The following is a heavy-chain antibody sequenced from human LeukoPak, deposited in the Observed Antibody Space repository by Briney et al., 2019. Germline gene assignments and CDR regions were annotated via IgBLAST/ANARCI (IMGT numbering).Heavy chain of an antibody. CDR2: LYHSGNT. Sequence: SETLSLTCTVSGYSISNAYYWGWIRQPPGKGLEWIGSLYHSGNTYYNPSLKSRVTTSVDTSKNRFSLKLTSVTAADTAVYYRARELHSGSYYFDYWGQGTLVTVSS. V-gene: IGHV4-38-2*02. D-gene: IGHD1-26*01. J-gene: IGHJ4*02. CDR1: GYSISNAYY. CDR3: ARELHSGSYYFDY.